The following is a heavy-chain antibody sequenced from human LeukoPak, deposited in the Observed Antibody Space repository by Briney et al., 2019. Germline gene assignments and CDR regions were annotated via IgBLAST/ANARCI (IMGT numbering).Heavy chain of an antibody. Sequence: SETLSLTCTVSGGSISSYYWSWIRQPPGKGLERIGYIYYSGSTNYNPSLKSRVTISVDTSKNQFSLKLSSVTAADTAVYYCARDDGNVDAFDIWGQGTMVTVSS. CDR3: ARDDGNVDAFDI. D-gene: IGHD1-14*01. V-gene: IGHV4-59*01. CDR2: IYYSGST. J-gene: IGHJ3*02. CDR1: GGSISSYY.